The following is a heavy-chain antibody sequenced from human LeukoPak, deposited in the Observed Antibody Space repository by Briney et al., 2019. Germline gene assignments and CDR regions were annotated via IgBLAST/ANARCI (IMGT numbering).Heavy chain of an antibody. V-gene: IGHV1-46*01. D-gene: IGHD2-2*02. CDR2: INPTGGST. CDR3: ARVAAEVVGVPGAIGFGWVRRDYYYMDV. CDR1: GYTFTSYY. J-gene: IGHJ6*03. Sequence: ASVKVSCKASGYTFTSYYMHWVRQAPGEGLEWMGMINPTGGSTSYAQKFQGRVTMTRDMSTSTVYMEMSRLRSEDTAVYYCARVAAEVVGVPGAIGFGWVRRDYYYMDVWGKGTTVTVSS.